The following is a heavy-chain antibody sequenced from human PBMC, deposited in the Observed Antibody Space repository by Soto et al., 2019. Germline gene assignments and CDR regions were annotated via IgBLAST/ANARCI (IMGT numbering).Heavy chain of an antibody. CDR2: IYYSGST. V-gene: IGHV4-61*01. J-gene: IGHJ5*02. CDR1: GASVSRGTYY. CDR3: ARDYTVGWFDP. Sequence: QVQLQESGPGLVKSSETLSLTCTVSGASVSRGTYYWSWIRQPPGKGLEWIGYIYYSGSTKYNPSLKSRVTISVDTSKNQFSLKLSSVTAADTAVYYCARDYTVGWFDPWGQGILVTVSS. D-gene: IGHD3-16*01.